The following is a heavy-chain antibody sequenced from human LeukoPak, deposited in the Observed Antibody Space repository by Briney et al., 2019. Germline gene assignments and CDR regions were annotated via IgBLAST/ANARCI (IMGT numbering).Heavy chain of an antibody. D-gene: IGHD3-3*01. V-gene: IGHV4-38-2*02. J-gene: IGHJ6*03. Sequence: PSETLSLTCTVSGYSISSGYYWGWIRQPPGKGLEWIGSIYHSGSTYYNPSLKSRVTISVDTSKNQFSLKLSSVTAADTAVYYCARTYTIFGVVTLRGYMDVWGQGTRVTVSS. CDR2: IYHSGST. CDR3: ARTYTIFGVVTLRGYMDV. CDR1: GYSISSGYY.